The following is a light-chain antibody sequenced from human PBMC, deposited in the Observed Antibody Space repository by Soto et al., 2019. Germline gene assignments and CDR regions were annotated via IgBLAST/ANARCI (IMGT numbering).Light chain of an antibody. V-gene: IGKV3-11*01. Sequence: EVVMTQSPATLSVPPGERATLSCKASQSVRNNLVWYLQKPGQAPRLLIYDASNRATGIPARFSGSGSGTDFTLTISSLEPEDFAVYYCQQRSNWPPRITFGGGTKVDIK. CDR3: QQRSNWPPRIT. CDR2: DAS. J-gene: IGKJ4*01. CDR1: QSVRNN.